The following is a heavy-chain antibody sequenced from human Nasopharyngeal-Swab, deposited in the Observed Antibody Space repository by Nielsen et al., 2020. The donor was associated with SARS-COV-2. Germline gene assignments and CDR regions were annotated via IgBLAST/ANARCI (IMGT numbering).Heavy chain of an antibody. J-gene: IGHJ3*02. CDR2: INPSGTYT. Sequence: ASVKVSCKASGYIFTDHYINWVRQAPGHGPEWMGIINPSGTYTSYAEKFKGRITMSRDTSTSTVYVDLSSLISEDTAVYYCTREGPYCSGGNCLGGFDIWGQGTMVTVSS. CDR1: GYIFTDHY. V-gene: IGHV1-46*01. CDR3: TREGPYCSGGNCLGGFDI. D-gene: IGHD2-15*01.